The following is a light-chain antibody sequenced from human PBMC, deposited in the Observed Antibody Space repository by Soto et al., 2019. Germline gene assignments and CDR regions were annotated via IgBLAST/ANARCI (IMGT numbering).Light chain of an antibody. CDR1: QSVGSN. Sequence: EIVMTQSPVALSVSPGQRATLSCRASQSVGSNLAWYQQKPGQAPRLLMYGASTRAIGIPARFSGSGSGTEFTLTISSLQSEDFAIYYCQQYDVWPPSFTFGPGTKVDFK. CDR2: GAS. CDR3: QQYDVWPPSFT. V-gene: IGKV3-15*01. J-gene: IGKJ3*01.